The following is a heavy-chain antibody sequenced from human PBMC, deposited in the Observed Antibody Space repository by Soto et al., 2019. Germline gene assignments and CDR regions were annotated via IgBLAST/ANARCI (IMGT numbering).Heavy chain of an antibody. Sequence: SETLSLTCTVSGGSFKSGSYSWSWIRQPPGKGLEWIGYVYHTGRTSYNPSLKSRVSISMDTPKNQFSLNLDSVTAADTAVYFCARDFAYFDSWGKGTLVTVSS. CDR1: GGSFKSGSYS. CDR2: VYHTGRT. D-gene: IGHD3-3*01. V-gene: IGHV4-61*01. J-gene: IGHJ4*02. CDR3: ARDFAYFDS.